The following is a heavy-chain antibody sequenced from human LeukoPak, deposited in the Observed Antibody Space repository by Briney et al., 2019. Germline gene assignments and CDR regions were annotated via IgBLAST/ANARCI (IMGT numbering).Heavy chain of an antibody. V-gene: IGHV3-11*04. CDR1: GFTFNDYY. D-gene: IGHD6-13*01. Sequence: GGSLRLSCAASGFTFNDYYMSWIRQAPGKGLQWVSNISSSGSAIYYADSIKGRFTISRDNAKNSLYLQMNSLRAEDTAVYYCARGWGSSWNRHFDYWGQGTLVTVSS. J-gene: IGHJ4*02. CDR2: ISSSGSAI. CDR3: ARGWGSSWNRHFDY.